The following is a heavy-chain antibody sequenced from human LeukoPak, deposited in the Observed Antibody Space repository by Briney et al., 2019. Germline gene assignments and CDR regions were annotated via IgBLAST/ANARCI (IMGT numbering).Heavy chain of an antibody. J-gene: IGHJ4*02. CDR1: GFTFSYYA. Sequence: GGSLILSCSASGFTFSYYAMHWVRQAPGKGLEYVSAISGDGGNTYYADSLKGRFTISRDNSKNTLYLQMSSLTVEDTAVYYCVITSATGPLDYWGQGTLVTVSS. V-gene: IGHV3-64D*09. D-gene: IGHD1-14*01. CDR2: ISGDGGNT. CDR3: VITSATGPLDY.